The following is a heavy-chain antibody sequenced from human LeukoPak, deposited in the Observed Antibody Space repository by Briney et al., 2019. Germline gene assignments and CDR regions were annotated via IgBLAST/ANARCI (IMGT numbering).Heavy chain of an antibody. CDR1: GVSISSSNSY. J-gene: IGHJ4*02. D-gene: IGHD3/OR15-3a*01. Sequence: PSETLSLTCTVSGVSISSSNSYWGWIRQPPGKGLEWIGSIYYTGNTYYNASLKSRVAISIDTSKNQISLRLTSVTATDTAIYYCARQTGSGLFTLSGGQGTLVTVSS. CDR2: IYYTGNT. CDR3: ARQTGSGLFTLS. V-gene: IGHV4-39*01.